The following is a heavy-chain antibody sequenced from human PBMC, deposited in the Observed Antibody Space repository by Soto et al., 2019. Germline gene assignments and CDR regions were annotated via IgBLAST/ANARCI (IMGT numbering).Heavy chain of an antibody. CDR3: AKEYPYYYDSSGYLNY. Sequence: QSGGSLRLSCAASGFTFSSYAMSWVRQAPGKGLEWVSAISGSGGSTYYADSVKGRFTISRDNSKNTLYLQMNSLRAEDTAVYYCAKEYPYYYDSSGYLNYWGQGTLVTVSS. CDR1: GFTFSSYA. D-gene: IGHD3-22*01. V-gene: IGHV3-23*01. CDR2: ISGSGGST. J-gene: IGHJ4*02.